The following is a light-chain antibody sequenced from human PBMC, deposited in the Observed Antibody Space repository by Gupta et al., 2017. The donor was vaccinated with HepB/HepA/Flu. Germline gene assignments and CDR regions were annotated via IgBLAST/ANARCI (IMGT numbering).Light chain of an antibody. Sequence: QSVLTQPPSASGTPGQRVTISCSGSSSNIGSNYVYWYQQLPGTAPKIIIYRNNQRPSGVPDRFSGSKSGTSASLAISGLRSEDEADYYCAAWDDSFWVFGGGTKLTVL. CDR3: AAWDDSFWV. J-gene: IGLJ3*02. CDR2: RNN. V-gene: IGLV1-47*01. CDR1: SSNIGSNY.